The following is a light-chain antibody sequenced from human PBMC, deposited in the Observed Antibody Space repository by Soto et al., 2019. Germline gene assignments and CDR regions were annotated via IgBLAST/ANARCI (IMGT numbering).Light chain of an antibody. CDR1: QSVGSY. V-gene: IGKV3-11*01. CDR3: QQRSNGPLT. CDR2: DAS. Sequence: EVGLTQSPATLSLSPGESATLSCRASQSVGSYLAWYRQKPGQAPRLLIYDASNRAAGIPARFSGSGSGTDFTLTISTLEPEDFAVYYCQQRSNGPLTFGGGTKVAIK. J-gene: IGKJ4*01.